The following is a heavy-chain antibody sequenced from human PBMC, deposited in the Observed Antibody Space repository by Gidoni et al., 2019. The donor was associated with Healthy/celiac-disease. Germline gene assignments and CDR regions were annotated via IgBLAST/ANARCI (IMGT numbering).Heavy chain of an antibody. CDR3: ARDAMVRGVIIGNWFDP. D-gene: IGHD3-10*01. CDR1: VFTFADYG. Sequence: EMQLVESGGGVIRPGGSLRLACAASVFTFADYGMSWVCQAPGKGLEWVSGINWNGGSTGYADSVKGRFTISRDNAKNSLYLQMNSLRAEDTALYHCARDAMVRGVIIGNWFDPWGQGTLVTVSS. J-gene: IGHJ5*02. CDR2: INWNGGST. V-gene: IGHV3-20*01.